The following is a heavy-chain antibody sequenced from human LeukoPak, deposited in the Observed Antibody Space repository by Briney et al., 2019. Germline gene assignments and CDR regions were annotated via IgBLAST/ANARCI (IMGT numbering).Heavy chain of an antibody. D-gene: IGHD3-22*01. J-gene: IGHJ6*02. CDR3: ARGGPYYDSSGYYYYGMDV. CDR2: INHSGST. V-gene: IGHV4-34*01. CDR1: GGSFSGYY. Sequence: PSETLSLTCAVYGGSFSGYYWSWIRQPPGNGLEWIGEINHSGSTNYNPSLKSRVTISVDTSKNQFSLKLSSVTAADTAVYYCARGGPYYDSSGYYYYGMDVWGQGTTVTVSS.